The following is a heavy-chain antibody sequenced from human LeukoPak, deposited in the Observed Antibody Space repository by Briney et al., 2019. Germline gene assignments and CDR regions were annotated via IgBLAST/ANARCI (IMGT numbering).Heavy chain of an antibody. CDR1: GGSISSSSYY. J-gene: IGHJ5*02. Sequence: PSETLSLTCTVSGGSISSSSYYWGWIRQPPGKGLEWIGSIYYSGSTYYNPSLKSRVTISVDTSKNQFSLKLSSVTAADTAVYYCARDQGKYYYDSSGYSLDNWFDPWGQGTLVTVSS. CDR3: ARDQGKYYYDSSGYSLDNWFDP. V-gene: IGHV4-39*07. CDR2: IYYSGST. D-gene: IGHD3-22*01.